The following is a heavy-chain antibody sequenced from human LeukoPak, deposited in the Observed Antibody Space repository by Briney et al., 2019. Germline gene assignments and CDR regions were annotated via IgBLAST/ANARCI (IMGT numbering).Heavy chain of an antibody. D-gene: IGHD5-18*01. J-gene: IGHJ4*02. CDR3: ARDTAMVTWVY. CDR2: ISYDGSNK. V-gene: IGHV3-30-3*01. CDR1: GFTFSSYA. Sequence: GRSLRLSCAASGFTFSSYAMHWVRQAPGKGLEWVAVISYDGSNKYYADSVKGRFTISRDNSKNTLYLQMNSLRAEDTAVYYCARDTAMVTWVYWGQGTLVTVSS.